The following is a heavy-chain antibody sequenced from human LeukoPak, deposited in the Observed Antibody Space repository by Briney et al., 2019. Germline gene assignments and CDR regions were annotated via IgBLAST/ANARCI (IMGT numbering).Heavy chain of an antibody. CDR2: IIPIFGTA. CDR3: ARDTRLGESYYGMDV. J-gene: IGHJ6*04. D-gene: IGHD3-16*01. V-gene: IGHV1-69*06. Sequence: GASVKVSCKASGGTLSSYAISWVRQAPGQGLEWMGGIIPIFGTANYAQKFQGRVTITADKSTSTAYMELSSLRSEDTAVYYCARDTRLGESYYGMDVWGKGTTVTVSS. CDR1: GGTLSSYA.